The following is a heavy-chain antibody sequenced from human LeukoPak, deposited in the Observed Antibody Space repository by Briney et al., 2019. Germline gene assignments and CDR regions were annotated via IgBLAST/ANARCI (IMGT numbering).Heavy chain of an antibody. Sequence: GGSLRLSCAASGFTFSSYAMSWVRQAPGKGLEWVAVISYDGSNKYYADSVKGRFTISRDNSKNTLYLQMNSLRAEDTAVYYCAKEKPRRYSSSWYRTNYFDYWGQGTLVTVSS. CDR3: AKEKPRRYSSSWYRTNYFDY. CDR2: ISYDGSNK. CDR1: GFTFSSYA. V-gene: IGHV3-30*18. D-gene: IGHD6-13*01. J-gene: IGHJ4*02.